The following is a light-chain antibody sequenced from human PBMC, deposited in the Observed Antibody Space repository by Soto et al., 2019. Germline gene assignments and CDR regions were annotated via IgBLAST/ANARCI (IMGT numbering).Light chain of an antibody. V-gene: IGKV3-20*01. CDR2: GAS. Sequence: PGERATLSCRARRSVSSSYLAWYQQKPGQAPRLLIYGASSRATGIPDRFSGSGSGTDFTLTISRLEPEEFAVYYCQEYGSSSWTFGQGTKVEIK. CDR1: RSVSSSY. J-gene: IGKJ1*01. CDR3: QEYGSSSWT.